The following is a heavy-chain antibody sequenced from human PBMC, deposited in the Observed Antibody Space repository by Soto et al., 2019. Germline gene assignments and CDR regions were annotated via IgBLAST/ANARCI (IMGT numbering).Heavy chain of an antibody. Sequence: GGSQRLSCAASGFTIGSYSMNWVRQAPGKGLEWVSYISSSSTIYYADSVKGRLTISGDNAKNSLYLQMNSLRDEDTAVYYCARDSSSWYPDYWGQGTLVTVSS. V-gene: IGHV3-48*02. CDR3: ARDSSSWYPDY. D-gene: IGHD6-13*01. J-gene: IGHJ4*02. CDR1: GFTIGSYS. CDR2: ISSSSTI.